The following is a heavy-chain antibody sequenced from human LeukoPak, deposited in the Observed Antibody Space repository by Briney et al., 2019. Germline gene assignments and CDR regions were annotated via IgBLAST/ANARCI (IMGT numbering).Heavy chain of an antibody. J-gene: IGHJ4*02. CDR1: GFTFSNYW. Sequence: GGSLRLSCEASGFTFSNYWMQWVRHPPGKGLMWVSQISTDGSQTFYADSVKGRFTISRDNAQNTLFLQMDSLRPEDTAVYYCVRSLRSADFWGQGTLVTVSS. CDR2: ISTDGSQT. CDR3: VRSLRSADF. V-gene: IGHV3-74*01.